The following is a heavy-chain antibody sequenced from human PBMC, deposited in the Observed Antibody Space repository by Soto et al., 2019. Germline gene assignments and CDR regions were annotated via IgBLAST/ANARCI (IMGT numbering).Heavy chain of an antibody. D-gene: IGHD1-26*01. J-gene: IGHJ4*02. CDR1: GFTVSSNY. CDR3: AISAGRLGSTYYFDY. Sequence: GGSLRLSCAASGFTVSSNYMSWVRQAPGKGLEWVSVIYSGGSPYYADSVKGRFTISRHNSKNTLYLQMNSLRAEDTAVYYCAISAGRLGSTYYFDYWGQGTLVTVSS. CDR2: IYSGGSP. V-gene: IGHV3-53*04.